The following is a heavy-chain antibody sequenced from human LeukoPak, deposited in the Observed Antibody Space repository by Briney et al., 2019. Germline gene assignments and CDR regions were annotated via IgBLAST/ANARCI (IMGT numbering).Heavy chain of an antibody. D-gene: IGHD6-13*01. Sequence: GGSLRLSCAASGFTVSSNYMSWVRQAPGKGLEWVSVIYSGGTTYYADSVKGRFTISRDNSKNTLYLQMNSLRAEDTAVYYCGRDLCSSGGGGMDVWGKGTTVTVSS. CDR1: GFTVSSNY. CDR3: GRDLCSSGGGGMDV. J-gene: IGHJ6*04. CDR2: IYSGGTT. V-gene: IGHV3-53*01.